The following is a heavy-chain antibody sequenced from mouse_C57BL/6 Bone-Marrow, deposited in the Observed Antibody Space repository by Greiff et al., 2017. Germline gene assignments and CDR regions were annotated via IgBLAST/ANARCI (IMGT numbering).Heavy chain of an antibody. V-gene: IGHV1-72*01. CDR1: GYNITSYW. J-gene: IGHJ2*01. Sequence: VQLQQSGAELVKPGASVKLSCKASGYNITSYWMHWVKQRPGRGLEWIGRIDPTSGGTKYNEKFKSKATLTVDKPSSTAYIQLSSLTSEDSAVDCCSRGDYWGQGTTLTVSS. CDR2: IDPTSGGT. CDR3: SRGDY.